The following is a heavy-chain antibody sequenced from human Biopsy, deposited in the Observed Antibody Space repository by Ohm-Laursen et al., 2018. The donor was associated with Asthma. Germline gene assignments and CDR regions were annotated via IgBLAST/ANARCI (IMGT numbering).Heavy chain of an antibody. CDR3: ARAQDYYDSRGYYRSFDY. V-gene: IGHV4-31*03. D-gene: IGHD3-22*01. J-gene: IGHJ4*02. Sequence: TLPLTCTVSYGSITSGGYYWTWIRQHPGKGLEWIGFIYYSGSTYYNPSLKSRVSISIDTSKNQFSLKLSPVTAADTAVYYCARAQDYYDSRGYYRSFDYWGQGTLVTVSS. CDR1: YGSITSGGYY. CDR2: IYYSGST.